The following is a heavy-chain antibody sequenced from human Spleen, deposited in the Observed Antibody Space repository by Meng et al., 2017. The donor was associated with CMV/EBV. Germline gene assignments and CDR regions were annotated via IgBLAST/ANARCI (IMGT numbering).Heavy chain of an antibody. CDR2: IRFDGINK. V-gene: IGHV3-30*02. D-gene: IGHD6-6*01. Sequence: GGSLRLSCAVSGFTFSTYGMHWVRQAPGKGLEWVAFIRFDGINKYYADSVKGRFTISRDNSKNTLYLQMNSLRDEDTAVYYCARAARRYYYGMDVWGQGTTVTVSS. CDR3: ARAARRYYYGMDV. J-gene: IGHJ6*02. CDR1: GFTFSTYG.